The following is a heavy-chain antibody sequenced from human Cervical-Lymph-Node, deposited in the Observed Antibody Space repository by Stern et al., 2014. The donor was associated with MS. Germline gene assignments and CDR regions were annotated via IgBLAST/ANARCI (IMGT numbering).Heavy chain of an antibody. V-gene: IGHV5-10-1*01. D-gene: IGHD6-13*01. Sequence: EVHLVESGAEVKKPGESLRLSCTGSGYSLTSYWISWVRQMPGKGLEWMGRINPTESYTYYSPSFQGPVTSSTDKSINTAYWQWSSLKASDTAMYYWARISSRPHYGMDVGGQGTPVTVPS. CDR1: GYSLTSYW. CDR2: INPTESYT. CDR3: ARISSRPHYGMDV. J-gene: IGHJ6*02.